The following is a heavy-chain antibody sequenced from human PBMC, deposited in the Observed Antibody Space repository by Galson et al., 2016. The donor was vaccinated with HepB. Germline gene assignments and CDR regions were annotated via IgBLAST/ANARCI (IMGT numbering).Heavy chain of an antibody. J-gene: IGHJ2*01. CDR2: VYYSGST. CDR3: ARDRGRTGYFDL. V-gene: IGHV4-31*03. CDR1: GGSISSGGFY. D-gene: IGHD3-10*01. Sequence: TLSLTCTVSGGSISSGGFYWSWIRQHPGKGLEWIGHVYYSGSTYYNPSLKSRITISLDTSKSQFSLKLRSVIAADTAVYHCARDRGRTGYFDLWGRGTLVTVSS.